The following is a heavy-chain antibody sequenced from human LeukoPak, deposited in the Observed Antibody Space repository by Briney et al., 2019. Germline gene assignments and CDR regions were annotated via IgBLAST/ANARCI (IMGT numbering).Heavy chain of an antibody. CDR1: GGSISSFY. Sequence: SETLSLTCTVSGGSISSFYWSWIRQPPGKGLERIGYIYYSGSTNYNPSLKSRVTISVDTSKNQFSLKLSSVTAADTAVYYCARGHISWYYFDYWGQGTLVAVSS. J-gene: IGHJ4*02. CDR2: IYYSGST. D-gene: IGHD1-1*01. V-gene: IGHV4-59*01. CDR3: ARGHISWYYFDY.